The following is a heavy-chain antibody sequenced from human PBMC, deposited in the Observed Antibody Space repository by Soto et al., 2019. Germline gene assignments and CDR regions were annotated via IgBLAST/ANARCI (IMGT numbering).Heavy chain of an antibody. CDR1: GGSVSSGDYY. V-gene: IGHV4-61*08. J-gene: IGHJ4*02. CDR3: ARELVITLNTFDY. D-gene: IGHD3-22*01. CDR2: IYYSGST. Sequence: SETLSLTCTVSGGSVSSGDYYWSWIRQPPGKGLEWIGNIYYSGSTNYNPSLKSRATISVDTSKNQFSLEVSSATAADTAVYYCARELVITLNTFDYWGQGTLVTVSS.